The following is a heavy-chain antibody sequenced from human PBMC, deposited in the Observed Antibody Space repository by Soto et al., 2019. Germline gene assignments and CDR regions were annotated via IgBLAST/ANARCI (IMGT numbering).Heavy chain of an antibody. CDR1: GFAFSFYS. J-gene: IGHJ4*02. V-gene: IGHV3-23*01. CDR2: ISGNGGTT. D-gene: IGHD3-10*01. Sequence: EVVLLESGGGLVQPGGSLRLSCEVSGFAFSFYSMGWVRQAPGKGLEWVASISGNGGTTYYAASGKGRFTFSRDNSKNTLYLQMNNLRGEDTAVYYCAKDRGGFTNGWEFFDSWGQGTLVTVSS. CDR3: AKDRGGFTNGWEFFDS.